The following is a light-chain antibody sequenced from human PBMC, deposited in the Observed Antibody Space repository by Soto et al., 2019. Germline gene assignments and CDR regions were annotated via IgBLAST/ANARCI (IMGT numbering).Light chain of an antibody. CDR1: SSDVGGYNY. CDR3: SSRGCSNALYV. J-gene: IGLJ1*01. V-gene: IGLV2-8*01. CDR2: GVS. Sequence: QTVMTQPPSASGSPGQSVTISCTGTSSDVGGYNYVSWYQQHPGKVPKLMIYGVSKRPSGVPDRFSGSKSGNTASLTVSGLQAADEADYYCSSRGCSNALYVFGTGTKVTVL.